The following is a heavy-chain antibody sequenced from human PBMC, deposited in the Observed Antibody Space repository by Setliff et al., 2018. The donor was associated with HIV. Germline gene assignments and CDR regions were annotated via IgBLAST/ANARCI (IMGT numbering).Heavy chain of an antibody. V-gene: IGHV3-48*01. J-gene: IGHJ4*02. Sequence: PGGSLRLSCAASGFTFSSYSMNWVRQAPGKGLEWVSSISRSSGTIYYAESVKGRFTISRDNAKNSLYLQMNSLRAEDTALYYCATSIHTRGDIDFWGQGTLVTVSS. CDR2: ISRSSGTI. CDR3: ATSIHTRGDIDF. D-gene: IGHD2-2*02. CDR1: GFTFSSYS.